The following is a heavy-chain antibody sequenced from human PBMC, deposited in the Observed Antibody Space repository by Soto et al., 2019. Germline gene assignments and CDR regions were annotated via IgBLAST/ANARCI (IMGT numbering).Heavy chain of an antibody. Sequence: PSETLSLTCPVSGGSISSYYWSWIRQPPGKGLEWIGYIYYSGSTNYNPSLKSRVTISVDTSKNQFSLKLSSVTAADTAVYYCARARYGSGSHYYGMDVWGQGTTVTVSS. CDR1: GGSISSYY. CDR2: IYYSGST. J-gene: IGHJ6*02. D-gene: IGHD3-10*01. V-gene: IGHV4-59*01. CDR3: ARARYGSGSHYYGMDV.